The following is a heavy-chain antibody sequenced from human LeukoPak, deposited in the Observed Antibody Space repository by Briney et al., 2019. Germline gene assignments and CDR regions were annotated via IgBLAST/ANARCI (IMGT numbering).Heavy chain of an antibody. CDR1: GGTISSYY. V-gene: IGHV4-59*08. CDR2: IHYSGST. D-gene: IGHD6-19*01. Sequence: SETLSLTCTVSGGTISSYYWNWIRQPPGKGLEWIGYIHYSGSTKYNPSLKSRVTISVDTSKNQFSLKLSSVTAADTAVYYCARWYSSGWAFDYWGQGTLVAVSS. J-gene: IGHJ4*02. CDR3: ARWYSSGWAFDY.